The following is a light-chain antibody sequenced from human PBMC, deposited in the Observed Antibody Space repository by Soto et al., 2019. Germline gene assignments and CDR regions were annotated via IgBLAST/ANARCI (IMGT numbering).Light chain of an antibody. CDR3: HQYDRWT. Sequence: EIVLTQSPGTLSLSPGERATLSCRASQSVNSIYLAWYQQKPGQAPRLLIYGASSRTTGIPDSFSGSGSGTDFTLTISRLEPEDFAVYYCHQYDRWTFGQGTKVDI. CDR1: QSVNSIY. J-gene: IGKJ1*01. V-gene: IGKV3-20*01. CDR2: GAS.